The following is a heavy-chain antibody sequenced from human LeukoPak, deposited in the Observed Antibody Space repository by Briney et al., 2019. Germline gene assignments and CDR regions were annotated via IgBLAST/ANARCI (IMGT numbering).Heavy chain of an antibody. D-gene: IGHD3-3*01. V-gene: IGHV4-59*08. J-gene: IGHJ3*02. CDR1: GGSINSYY. CDR2: IYYSGST. Sequence: PSETLSLTCTVSGGSINSYYWSCIRQPPGKGLEWIGYIYYSGSTNYNPSLESRVTMSVDTSKNQFSLKLRSVTAADTAVYYCARHRRIFGVVALDAFDIWGQGTMVTVSS. CDR3: ARHRRIFGVVALDAFDI.